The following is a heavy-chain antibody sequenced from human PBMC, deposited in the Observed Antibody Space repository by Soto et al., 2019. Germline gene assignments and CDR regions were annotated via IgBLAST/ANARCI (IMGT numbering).Heavy chain of an antibody. V-gene: IGHV3-21*01. CDR2: ITGSGSYI. CDR1: GFTFSHYA. Sequence: EVQLVESGGGLVKPGGSLRLSCAASGFTFSHYAMNWVRQAPGKGLEWVASITGSGSYIYYADSVKGRFTISRDNAENSLDLQMYSLTVEDTAAYYCASFYEDWYFALWGRGTLVTVSS. CDR3: ASFYEDWYFAL. D-gene: IGHD3-22*01. J-gene: IGHJ2*01.